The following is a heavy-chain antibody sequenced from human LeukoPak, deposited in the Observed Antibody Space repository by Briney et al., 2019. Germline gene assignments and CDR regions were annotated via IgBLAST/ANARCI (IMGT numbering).Heavy chain of an antibody. CDR3: ARGRYYFDY. V-gene: IGHV4-34*01. CDR1: GGSFSGYY. J-gene: IGHJ4*02. Sequence: TPSETLSLTCAVYGGSFSGYYWSWIRQPPGKGLEWIGEINHSGSTNYNPSLKGRVTISVDTSKNQFSLKLSSVTAADTAVYYCARGRYYFDYWGREPWSPSPQ. CDR2: INHSGST.